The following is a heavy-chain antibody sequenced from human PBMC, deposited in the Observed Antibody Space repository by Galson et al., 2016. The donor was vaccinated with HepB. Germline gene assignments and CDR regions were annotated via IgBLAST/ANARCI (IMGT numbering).Heavy chain of an antibody. Sequence: SLRLSCAASGFTVSNNYMIWFRQAPGKVLEWVSLNQKPGTPTTADSVKGRFTISSDSSKNTLYLQMNSLRAEDTAIYYCARDSGTPPPRRGPSSGYWGQGTLVTVSS. V-gene: IGHV3-53*01. J-gene: IGHJ4*02. CDR1: GFTVSNNY. CDR2: NQKPGTP. CDR3: ARDSGTPPPRRGPSSGY. D-gene: IGHD1-26*01.